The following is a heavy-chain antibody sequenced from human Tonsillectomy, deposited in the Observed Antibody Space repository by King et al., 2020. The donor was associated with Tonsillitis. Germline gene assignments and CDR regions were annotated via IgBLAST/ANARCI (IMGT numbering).Heavy chain of an antibody. V-gene: IGHV3-15*01. J-gene: IGHJ1*01. D-gene: IGHD2-15*01. CDR2: IKSKTDGGTT. CDR1: GFTFSNAW. Sequence: VQLVESGGGLVKPGGSLRLSCAASGFTFSNAWMSWVRQAPGKGLEWVGRIKSKTDGGTTDYAAPVKGRFTISRDDSKNTLYLQMNSMKTEDTAVYYCTTINGGTDFRHWGQGTMVTVSS. CDR3: TTINGGTDFRH.